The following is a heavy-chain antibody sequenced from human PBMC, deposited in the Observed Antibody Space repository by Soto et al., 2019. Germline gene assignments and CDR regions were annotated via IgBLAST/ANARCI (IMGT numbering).Heavy chain of an antibody. V-gene: IGHV4-34*01. Sequence: QVQLRQWGAGLLKPSETLSLTCAVFGGSFSDYYWTWIRHPPGKGLEWMGEINHSGTTSYNQSLKSRLTISVDTSNNQFSLKLSSVTAADTAVYYCARKPIYHFFAGYYSVDYWGQGTLVTVSS. D-gene: IGHD3-9*01. CDR1: GGSFSDYY. J-gene: IGHJ4*02. CDR2: INHSGTT. CDR3: ARKPIYHFFAGYYSVDY.